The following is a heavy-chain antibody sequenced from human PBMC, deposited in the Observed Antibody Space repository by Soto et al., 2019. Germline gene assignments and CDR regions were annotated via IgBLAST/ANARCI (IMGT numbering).Heavy chain of an antibody. J-gene: IGHJ4*02. CDR2: IVVDSNTA. CDR1: GSTFNNFA. CDR3: ARAIKRWEVNYYFDF. D-gene: IGHD1-26*01. Sequence: QVVLLQSGAEVKEPGSSVRVSCQVSGSTFNNFAFSWVRQAPGHGPEWMGGIVVDSNTAEYSQRFQDRVTITADTSTDTLFMELGSLTFEDTAVYYCARAIKRWEVNYYFDFWGQGTLVTVSS. V-gene: IGHV1-69*06.